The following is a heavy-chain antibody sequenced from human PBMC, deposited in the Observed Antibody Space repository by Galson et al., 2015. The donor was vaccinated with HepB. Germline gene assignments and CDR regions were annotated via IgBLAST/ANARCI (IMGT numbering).Heavy chain of an antibody. CDR2: INRSGST. CDR1: GGSFSDYY. D-gene: IGHD3-16*01. V-gene: IGHV4-34*01. J-gene: IGHJ5*02. CDR3: ARDQGGA. Sequence: ETLSLTCAVYGGSFSDYYWSWIRQPPGKGLEWIGEINRSGSTNYDPSLKSRVTISVDTSKSQFSLRLTPVTAADTAIYYCARDQGGAWGQGTLVTVSS.